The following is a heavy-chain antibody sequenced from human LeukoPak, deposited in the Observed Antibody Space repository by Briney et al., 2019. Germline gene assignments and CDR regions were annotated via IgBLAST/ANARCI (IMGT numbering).Heavy chain of an antibody. V-gene: IGHV4-59*08. CDR1: AGPRSSYY. CDR2: IYSSGTT. Sequence: SETLSLTCIVSAGPRSSYYWSWIRQPPGGGLEWIGSIYSSGTTNYNPSLRSRVSMSLDPSNNQFSVKLSSVTAADTAVYYCARHPKNCAVETCYDEWGQGTLVTVFS. J-gene: IGHJ4*02. D-gene: IGHD2-21*01. CDR3: ARHPKNCAVETCYDE.